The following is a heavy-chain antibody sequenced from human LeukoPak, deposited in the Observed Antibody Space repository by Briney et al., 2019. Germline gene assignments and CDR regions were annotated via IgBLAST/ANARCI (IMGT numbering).Heavy chain of an antibody. CDR2: ISGDGDNT. CDR3: ATDRSISAAGDTY. D-gene: IGHD6-13*01. V-gene: IGHV3-43*02. CDR1: GFILEEYA. J-gene: IGHJ4*02. Sequence: GGSLRLSCVASGFILEEYALHWVRQGPGKGLEWISLISGDGDNTYYADSVKGRFTISRDNSKNSLYLQMSNLRAEDTAVYCCATDRSISAAGDTYWGQGTLVTVSS.